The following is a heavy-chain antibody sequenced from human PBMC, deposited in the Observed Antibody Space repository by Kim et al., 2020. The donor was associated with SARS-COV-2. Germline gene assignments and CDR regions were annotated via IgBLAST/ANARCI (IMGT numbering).Heavy chain of an antibody. J-gene: IGHJ3*02. CDR3: ARGIYDFWSGYYRDAFDI. CDR2: INHSGST. V-gene: IGHV4-34*01. D-gene: IGHD3-3*01. CDR1: GGSFSGYY. Sequence: SETLSLTCAVYGGSFSGYYWSWIRQPPGKGLEWIGEINHSGSTNYNPSLKSRVTISVDTSKNQFSLKLSSVTAADTAVYYCARGIYDFWSGYYRDAFDIWGQGTMVTVSS.